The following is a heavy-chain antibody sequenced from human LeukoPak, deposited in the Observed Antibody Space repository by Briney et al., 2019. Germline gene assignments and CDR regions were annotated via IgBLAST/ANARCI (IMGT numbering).Heavy chain of an antibody. D-gene: IGHD6-19*01. Sequence: SGGSLRLSCAASGFTFSSYGMYWVRQAPGKGLEWVAVISYDGSNKYYADSVKGRFTISRDNSKNTLYLQMNSLRAEDTAVYYCAKGVSSGWFDPFDYWGQGTLVTVSS. J-gene: IGHJ4*02. CDR1: GFTFSSYG. CDR2: ISYDGSNK. CDR3: AKGVSSGWFDPFDY. V-gene: IGHV3-30*18.